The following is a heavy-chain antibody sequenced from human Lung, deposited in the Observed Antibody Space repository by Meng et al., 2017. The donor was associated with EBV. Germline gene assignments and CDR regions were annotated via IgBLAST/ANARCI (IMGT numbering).Heavy chain of an antibody. J-gene: IGHJ5*02. CDR3: ARVVAGRYNWFDP. CDR1: GGSISSGGYY. V-gene: IGHV4-31*01. D-gene: IGHD6-6*01. Sequence: QVPRQESGPGLVKPSQTLSLTCTVSGGSISSGGYYWSWIRQHPGKGLEWIGYIYYSGSTYYNPSLKSLVTISVDTSKNQFSLKLSSVTAADTAVYYCARVVAGRYNWFDPWGQGTLVTVSS. CDR2: IYYSGST.